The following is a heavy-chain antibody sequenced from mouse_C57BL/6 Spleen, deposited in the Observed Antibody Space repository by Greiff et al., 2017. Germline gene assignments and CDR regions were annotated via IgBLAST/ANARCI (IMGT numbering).Heavy chain of an antibody. V-gene: IGHV1-81*01. CDR3: ARRGYYYGSSDAMDY. D-gene: IGHD1-1*01. Sequence: VQLQQSGAELARPGASVKLSCKASGYTFTSYGISWVKQRTGQGLEWIGEIYPRSGNTYYNEKSKGKATLTADKSSSTAYMELRSLTSEDSAVYYCARRGYYYGSSDAMDYWGQGTSVTVSS. CDR2: IYPRSGNT. J-gene: IGHJ4*01. CDR1: GYTFTSYG.